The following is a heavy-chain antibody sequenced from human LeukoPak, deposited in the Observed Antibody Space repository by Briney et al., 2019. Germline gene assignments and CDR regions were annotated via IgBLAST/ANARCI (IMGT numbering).Heavy chain of an antibody. CDR2: IYSGGST. CDR1: GFSVSSNY. V-gene: IGHV3-53*01. CDR3: ARGSNPYWYFDL. D-gene: IGHD1-14*01. Sequence: GGSLRLSCAASGFSVSSNYMSWVRQAPGKGLEWVSVIYSGGSTYYADSVKGRFTISRDNSKNTLYPQMNSLRAEDTAVYYCARGSNPYWYFDLWGRGTLATVSS. J-gene: IGHJ2*01.